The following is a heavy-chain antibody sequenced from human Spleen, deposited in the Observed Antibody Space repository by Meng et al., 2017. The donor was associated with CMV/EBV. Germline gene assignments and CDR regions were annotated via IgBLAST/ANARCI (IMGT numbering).Heavy chain of an antibody. J-gene: IGHJ4*02. V-gene: IGHV1-46*01. CDR1: GYIFTNFY. CDR3: ARDGGTTAGNNFDY. Sequence: ASGYIFTNFYMHWVRQAPGHGLEWMGIINPSGGGTTYAQKFQGRVTMTRDTSTSTVYMDLSSLRSEDTAVYYCARDGGTTAGNNFDYWGQGTLVTVSS. CDR2: INPSGGGT. D-gene: IGHD1/OR15-1a*01.